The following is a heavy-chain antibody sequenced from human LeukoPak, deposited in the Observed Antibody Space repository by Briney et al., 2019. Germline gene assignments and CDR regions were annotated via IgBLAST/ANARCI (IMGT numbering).Heavy chain of an antibody. Sequence: GGSLRLSCAASGFTFSSYAMHWVRQAPGKGLEWVAVISYDGSNKYYADSVKGRFTISRDNSKNTLYLQMNSLRAEDTAVYYCARARNSHYWGQGTLVTVSS. V-gene: IGHV3-30-3*01. CDR2: ISYDGSNK. J-gene: IGHJ4*02. CDR1: GFTFSSYA. D-gene: IGHD2-21*01. CDR3: ARARNSHY.